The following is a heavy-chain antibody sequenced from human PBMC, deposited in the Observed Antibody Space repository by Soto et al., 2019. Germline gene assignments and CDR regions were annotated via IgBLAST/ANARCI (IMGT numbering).Heavy chain of an antibody. D-gene: IGHD3-10*01. CDR1: GGTFSSFA. V-gene: IGHV1-69*12. J-gene: IGHJ4*02. CDR2: VIPLFGPP. Sequence: VQVVQSGAEVKKPGSSVKVSCKASGGTFSSFAFTWVRQAPGQGLEWMGGVIPLFGPPTYSQNFQGRVTITAVASTGTVYMELSSLTSDDTALYFGATDLVGSAGPYYFAWWGQGTLVTVSS. CDR3: ATDLVGSAGPYYFAW.